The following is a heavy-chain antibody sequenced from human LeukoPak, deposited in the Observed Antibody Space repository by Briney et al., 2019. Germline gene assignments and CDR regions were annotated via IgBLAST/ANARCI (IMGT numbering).Heavy chain of an antibody. CDR2: IYYSGST. CDR3: ARDLAYGDYAYYFDY. D-gene: IGHD4-17*01. Sequence: SQTLSLTCTVSGGSISSGDYYWSWIRQPPGKGLEWIGYIYYSGSTNYNPSLKSRVTISVDTSKNQFSLKLSSVTAADTAVYYCARDLAYGDYAYYFDYWGQGTLVTVSS. V-gene: IGHV4-30-4*08. J-gene: IGHJ4*02. CDR1: GGSISSGDYY.